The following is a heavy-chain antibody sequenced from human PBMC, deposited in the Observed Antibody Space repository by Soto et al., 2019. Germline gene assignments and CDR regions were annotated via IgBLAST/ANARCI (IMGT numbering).Heavy chain of an antibody. D-gene: IGHD3-9*01. V-gene: IGHV1-69*02. CDR1: GGTFSSYS. J-gene: IGHJ4*02. CDR2: VNPIVGMT. Sequence: QVHLVQSGAEVKKPGSSVKVSCKASGGTFSSYSISWVRQAPGQGLEWMGRVNPIVGMTNYAQKFRGRVTITADQSTSTAYMEVSSLRFEDTAVYYCARASPFLGYDILTGRYYFDFWGQGTLVTVSS. CDR3: ARASPFLGYDILTGRYYFDF.